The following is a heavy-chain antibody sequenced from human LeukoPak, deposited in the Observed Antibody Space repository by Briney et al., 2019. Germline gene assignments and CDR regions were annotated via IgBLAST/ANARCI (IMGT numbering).Heavy chain of an antibody. V-gene: IGHV3-7*01. Sequence: GGSLRLSCAASGFMFSSYWMTWVRQAPGKGLEWVANIKQDGGEKYYVESVKGRFTISRDNVKNSLYLQMNSLRVEDTAVYYCARARGGYDLDYWGQGTLVTVSS. D-gene: IGHD5-12*01. CDR3: ARARGGYDLDY. J-gene: IGHJ4*02. CDR2: IKQDGGEK. CDR1: GFMFSSYW.